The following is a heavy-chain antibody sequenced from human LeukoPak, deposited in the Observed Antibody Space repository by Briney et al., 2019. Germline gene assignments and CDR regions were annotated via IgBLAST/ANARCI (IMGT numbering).Heavy chain of an antibody. Sequence: GGSLRLSCAASGFTVSSNYMSWVRQAPGKGLEWVSVIYSGGSTYYADSVKGRFTISRDNSKNTLYLQMNSLRAEDTAVYYCARDPPRTDSSGYDAFDIWGQGTMVTVSS. J-gene: IGHJ3*02. CDR1: GFTVSSNY. V-gene: IGHV3-66*01. CDR3: ARDPPRTDSSGYDAFDI. D-gene: IGHD3-22*01. CDR2: IYSGGST.